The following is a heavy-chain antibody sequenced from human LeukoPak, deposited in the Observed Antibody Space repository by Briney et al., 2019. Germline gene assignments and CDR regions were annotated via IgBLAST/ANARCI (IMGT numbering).Heavy chain of an antibody. J-gene: IGHJ4*02. V-gene: IGHV4-59*02. Sequence: SETLSLTCVVSGGSVSGYYWGWIRQPPGRGLEWIGYVYYSGSTDYNPSFKSRITISVDTSRNQFSLQLSSVTAADTAVYYCARIHRYCSGGACYVLDNWGQGTLVAVSS. CDR3: ARIHRYCSGGACYVLDN. CDR2: VYYSGST. CDR1: GGSVSGYY. D-gene: IGHD2-15*01.